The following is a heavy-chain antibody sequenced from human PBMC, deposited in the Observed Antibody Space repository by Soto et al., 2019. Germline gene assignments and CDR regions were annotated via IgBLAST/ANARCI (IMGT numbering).Heavy chain of an antibody. J-gene: IGHJ5*02. Sequence: RGSLGHCCAASGYTFSIYAMSWVRQAPGTGMERVSAISGSGGSTYYADSAKGRFTISRDNSNNTLYVQIKSLRADDTAVYYCAKVSGSSWPRNWFDLWGQVSMGTFS. CDR2: ISGSGGST. CDR1: GYTFSIYA. V-gene: IGHV3-23*01. D-gene: IGHD6-13*01. CDR3: AKVSGSSWPRNWFDL.